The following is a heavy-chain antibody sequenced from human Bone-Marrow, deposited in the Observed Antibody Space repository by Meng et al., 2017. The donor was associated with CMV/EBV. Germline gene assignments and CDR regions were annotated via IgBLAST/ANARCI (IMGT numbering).Heavy chain of an antibody. V-gene: IGHV4-59*01. CDR2: IYYSGST. Sequence: GSLRLSCTVSGGSIRSYYWSWIRQPPGKGLEWIGYIYYSGSTNYNPPLKSRVSMSVDPSKNQFSLNLRSVTAADTAVYYCAKRGGDDLWSGYYFFDYWGQGVRVTGSS. CDR1: GGSIRSYY. D-gene: IGHD3-3*01. CDR3: AKRGGDDLWSGYYFFDY. J-gene: IGHJ4*02.